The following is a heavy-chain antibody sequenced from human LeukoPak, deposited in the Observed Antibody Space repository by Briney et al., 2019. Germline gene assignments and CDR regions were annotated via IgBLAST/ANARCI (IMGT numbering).Heavy chain of an antibody. Sequence: GGSLRLSCAASGFTFSSYAMSWVRQAPGKGLEWVSAISGSGGSTYYADSVKGRFTISRDNSKNTLYLQMNSLRAEDTAVYYRATTPDYDFWSGPIGWGQGTLVTVSS. CDR3: ATTPDYDFWSGPIG. D-gene: IGHD3-3*01. CDR2: ISGSGGST. J-gene: IGHJ4*02. CDR1: GFTFSSYA. V-gene: IGHV3-23*01.